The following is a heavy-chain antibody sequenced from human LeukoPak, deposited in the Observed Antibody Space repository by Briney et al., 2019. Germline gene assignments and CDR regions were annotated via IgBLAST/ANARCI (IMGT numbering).Heavy chain of an antibody. Sequence: GASVKVSCKAFGYXFTSYYMHWVRQAPGQGLKWMGIINPSVGGTTYARKFQGRVTMTRDTSTSTVYMELSSLRSEDTAVYYCARHGSGRYYPAEGRVDYWGQGTLVTVSS. D-gene: IGHD3-10*01. CDR1: GYXFTSYY. V-gene: IGHV1-46*03. J-gene: IGHJ4*02. CDR3: ARHGSGRYYPAEGRVDY. CDR2: INPSVGGT.